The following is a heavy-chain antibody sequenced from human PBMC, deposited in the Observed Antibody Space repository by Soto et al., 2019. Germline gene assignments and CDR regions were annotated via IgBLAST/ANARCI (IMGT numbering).Heavy chain of an antibody. CDR2: INHSGST. J-gene: IGHJ4*02. CDR1: GGSFSGYY. Sequence: QVQLQQWGAGLLKPSETLSLTCAVYGGSFSGYYWSWIRQPPGKGLEWIGEINHSGSTNYNPSLKSRVTISVDTSKNQFSLKLSSVTAADTAVYYCARGLRGYSYKDWGQGTLVTVSS. D-gene: IGHD5-18*01. V-gene: IGHV4-34*01. CDR3: ARGLRGYSYKD.